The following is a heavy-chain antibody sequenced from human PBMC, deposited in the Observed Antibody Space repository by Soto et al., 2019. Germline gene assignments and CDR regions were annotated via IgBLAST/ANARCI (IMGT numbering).Heavy chain of an antibody. V-gene: IGHV4-31*03. CDR1: GVSVSSGGYY. Sequence: SLTCNVSGVSVSSGGYYWSWVRQNPEKGLEWIGYHYNDGSTFYNPALQSRAVMSVDKTKNHLFLNLRSVTAADTAVYYCARARYAGKFLDDWGQGTLVTVSS. CDR2: HYNDGST. J-gene: IGHJ4*01. CDR3: ARARYAGKFLDD. D-gene: IGHD6-13*01.